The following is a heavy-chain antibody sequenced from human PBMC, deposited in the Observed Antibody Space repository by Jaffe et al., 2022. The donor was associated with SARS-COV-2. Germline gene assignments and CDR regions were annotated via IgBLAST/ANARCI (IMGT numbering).Heavy chain of an antibody. CDR2: IYYSGST. J-gene: IGHJ4*02. CDR3: ARDSNGGYGAVDY. V-gene: IGHV4-31*03. Sequence: QVQLQESGPGLVKPSQTLSLTCTVSGGSISSGDYYWSWIRQHPGKGLEWIGYIYYSGSTYYNPSLESRVTISVDTSKNQFSLKLNSVTAADTAVYYCARDSNGGYGAVDYWGQGTLVTVSS. D-gene: IGHD5-12*01. CDR1: GGSISSGDYY.